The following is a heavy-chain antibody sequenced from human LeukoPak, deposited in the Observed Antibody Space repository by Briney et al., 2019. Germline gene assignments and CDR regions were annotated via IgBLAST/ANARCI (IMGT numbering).Heavy chain of an antibody. V-gene: IGHV4-59*01. CDR1: GGSISSYY. J-gene: IGHJ5*02. CDR3: ARVPGYCSSTSCYTNWFDP. CDR2: IYYSGST. D-gene: IGHD2-2*02. Sequence: SETLSLTCTVSGGSISSYYWSWIRQPPGKGLEWLGYIYYSGSTNYNPSLKSRVTISVDTSKNQFSLKLSSVTAADTAVYYCARVPGYCSSTSCYTNWFDPWGQGTLVTVSS.